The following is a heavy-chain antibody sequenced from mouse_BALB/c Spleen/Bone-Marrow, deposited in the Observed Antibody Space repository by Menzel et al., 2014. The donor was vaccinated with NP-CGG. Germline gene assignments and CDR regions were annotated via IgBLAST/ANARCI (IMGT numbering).Heavy chain of an antibody. CDR2: IDPANGNT. V-gene: IGHV14-3*02. J-gene: IGHJ3*01. CDR1: GFNIKDTY. Sequence: VHVKQSGAELVKPRASVKLSCTASGFNIKDTYMHWVKQRPEQGLEWIGRIDPANGNTKYDPKFQGKATITADTSSNTAYLQLSSLTSEDTAVYYCASYYYGSSGFAYWGQGTLVTVSA. D-gene: IGHD1-1*01. CDR3: ASYYYGSSGFAY.